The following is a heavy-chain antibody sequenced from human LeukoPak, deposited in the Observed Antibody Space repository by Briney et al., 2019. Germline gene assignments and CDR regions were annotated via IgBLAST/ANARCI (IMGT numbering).Heavy chain of an antibody. CDR1: GGSISSYY. CDR2: IYYSGST. V-gene: IGHV4-59*08. J-gene: IGHJ4*02. Sequence: PSETLSLTCTVSGGSISSYYWSWIRQPPGKGLEWIGYIYYSGSTNYNPSLKSRVTISVDTSKNQFSLKLSSVTAADTAVYYCARGITGYYDFWSGYYPTGFDYWGQGTLVTVSS. CDR3: ARGITGYYDFWSGYYPTGFDY. D-gene: IGHD3-3*01.